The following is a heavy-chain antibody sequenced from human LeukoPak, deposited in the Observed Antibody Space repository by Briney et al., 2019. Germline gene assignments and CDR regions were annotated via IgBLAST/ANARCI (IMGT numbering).Heavy chain of an antibody. CDR1: GYTFTGYY. CDR3: ARNGAGSDY. J-gene: IGHJ4*02. Sequence: ASVKVSCKASGYTFTGYYMHWVRQAPGQGLEWIGWINPNSGNTGYAQKFQGRVTMTRNTSISTAYMELSSLRSEDTAVYYCARNGAGSDYWGQGTLVTVSS. CDR2: INPNSGNT. D-gene: IGHD1-26*01. V-gene: IGHV1-8*02.